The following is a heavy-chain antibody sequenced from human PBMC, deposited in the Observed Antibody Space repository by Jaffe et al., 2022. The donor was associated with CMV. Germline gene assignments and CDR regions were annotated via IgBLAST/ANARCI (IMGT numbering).Heavy chain of an antibody. CDR3: ARDRVNWFDP. CDR1: GGSISSYY. J-gene: IGHJ5*02. V-gene: IGHV4-59*01. CDR2: IYYSGST. Sequence: QVQLQESGPGLVKPSETLSLTCTVSGGSISSYYWSWIRQPPGKGLEWIGYIYYSGSTNYNPSLKSRVTISVDTSKNQFSLKLSSVTAADTAVYYCARDRVNWFDPWGQGTLVTVSS.